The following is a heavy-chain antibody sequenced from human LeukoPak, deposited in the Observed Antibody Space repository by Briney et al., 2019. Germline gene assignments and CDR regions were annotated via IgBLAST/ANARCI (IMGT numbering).Heavy chain of an antibody. D-gene: IGHD3-9*01. CDR2: IKQDGSEK. V-gene: IGHV3-7*03. CDR1: GFTFSSYW. CDR3: AARNYDILTGFNY. Sequence: PGGSLRLSCAASGFTFSSYWMSWVRQAPGKGLEWVANIKQDGSEKYYVDSVKGRFTISRDNAKNSLYLQMNSLRAEDTAVYYCAARNYDILTGFNYWGQGTLVTVSS. J-gene: IGHJ4*02.